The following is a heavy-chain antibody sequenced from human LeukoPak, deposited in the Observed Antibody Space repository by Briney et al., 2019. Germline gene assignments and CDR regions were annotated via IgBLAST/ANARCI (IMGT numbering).Heavy chain of an antibody. CDR3: AKVEMATSPGGIDY. Sequence: GGSLRLSCAASGFTFSNYGMHWVRQAPGEGLEWVTFIRYDGSNKYYTDSVNGRFTISRDNSKNTLYLQMNSLRVEDTAMYYCAKVEMATSPGGIDYWGQGTLVTVSS. CDR1: GFTFSNYG. CDR2: IRYDGSNK. V-gene: IGHV3-30*02. D-gene: IGHD5-24*01. J-gene: IGHJ4*02.